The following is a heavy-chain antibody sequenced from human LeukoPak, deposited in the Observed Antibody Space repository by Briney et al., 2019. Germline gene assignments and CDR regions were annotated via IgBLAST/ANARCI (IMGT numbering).Heavy chain of an antibody. J-gene: IGHJ4*02. Sequence: PGGSLRLSCAASGFTFSSYEMNWVRQAPGKGLEWVSYISSSGSTIYYADSVKGRFTISRDNAKNSLYLQMNSLRAEDTAVYYCARGLGWNDGNPTDYWGQGTLVTVSS. CDR1: GFTFSSYE. D-gene: IGHD1-1*01. CDR2: ISSSGSTI. CDR3: ARGLGWNDGNPTDY. V-gene: IGHV3-48*03.